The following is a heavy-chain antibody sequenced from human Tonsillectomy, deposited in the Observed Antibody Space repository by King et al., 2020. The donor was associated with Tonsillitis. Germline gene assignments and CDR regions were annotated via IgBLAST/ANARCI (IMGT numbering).Heavy chain of an antibody. J-gene: IGHJ4*02. Sequence: VQLVESGGGLVKPGGSLRLSCAASGFTFSDYFMSWIRQAPGKGLEWVSYSTSSGNYSKYADSVKGRFTISRDNAKNSLYLQMNGLRAGDTAVYYCARDSHGHPFWGQGTLVTVSS. CDR2: STSSGNYS. CDR3: ARDSHGHPF. CDR1: GFTFSDYF. V-gene: IGHV3-11*05. D-gene: IGHD2-8*01.